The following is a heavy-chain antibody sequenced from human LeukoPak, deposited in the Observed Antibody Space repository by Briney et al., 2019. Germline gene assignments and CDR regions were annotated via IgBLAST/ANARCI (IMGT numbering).Heavy chain of an antibody. CDR1: GFTFRSYS. D-gene: IGHD3-22*01. J-gene: IGHJ4*02. CDR3: ARDVGADYYDSSGYYDY. V-gene: IGHV3-7*01. CDR2: IKQDGSEK. Sequence: PGGSLRLSCAASGFTFRSYSMNWVRQAPGKGLEWVANIKQDGSEKYYVDSVKGRFTISRDNAKNSLYLQMNSLRAEDTAVYYCARDVGADYYDSSGYYDYWGQGTLVTVSS.